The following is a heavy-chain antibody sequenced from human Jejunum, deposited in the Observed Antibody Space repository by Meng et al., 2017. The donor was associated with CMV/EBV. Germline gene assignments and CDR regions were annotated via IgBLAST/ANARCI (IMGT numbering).Heavy chain of an antibody. CDR2: FVNYVDT. CDR3: ASGTPGRSYCDY. CDR1: GYTFGSYG. V-gene: IGHV1-18*01. J-gene: IGHJ4*02. Sequence: QVKLGQSGAEVKKPGASGRVSCKASGYTFGSYGICWVRQAPGQGLEWMGWFVNYVDTYPAPKFQGRVTMTTDTHTNTAFMELRSLTSDDTAVYYCASGTPGRSYCDYWGQGTLVTVSS. D-gene: IGHD2-15*01.